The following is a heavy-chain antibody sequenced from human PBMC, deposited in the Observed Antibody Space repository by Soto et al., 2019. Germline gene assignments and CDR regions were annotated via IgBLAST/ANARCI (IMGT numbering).Heavy chain of an antibody. V-gene: IGHV2-5*02. CDR2: VYWDDDK. Sequence: QITLKESGPTLVKPTQTLTLTCTFSGFSLSTSGVGVGWIRQPPGKALEWLALVYWDDDKRYSPSLTSRLTITKDTSKNQVVLTITNMDPVDTATYYCAHRFLNDAFDIWGQGTMVTVSS. J-gene: IGHJ3*02. CDR1: GFSLSTSGVG. CDR3: AHRFLNDAFDI.